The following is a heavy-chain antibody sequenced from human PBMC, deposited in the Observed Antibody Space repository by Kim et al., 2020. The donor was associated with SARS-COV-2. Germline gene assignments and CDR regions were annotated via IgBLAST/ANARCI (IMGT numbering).Heavy chain of an antibody. CDR1: GFTFSSYD. D-gene: IGHD3-10*01. V-gene: IGHV3-13*01. J-gene: IGHJ2*01. CDR3: ARSPTMVRAGYWYFDL. Sequence: GGSLRLSCAASGFTFSSYDMHWVRQATGKGLEWVSAIGTAGDTYYQGSVKGRFTISRENDKNSLYLQMNSLRAGDTAVYYCARSPTMVRAGYWYFDLWGRGTLVTVSS. CDR2: IGTAGDT.